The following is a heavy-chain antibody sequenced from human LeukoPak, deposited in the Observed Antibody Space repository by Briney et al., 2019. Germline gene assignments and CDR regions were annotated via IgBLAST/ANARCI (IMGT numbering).Heavy chain of an antibody. CDR3: ARGLSLAVAMDV. CDR1: GYTFTSYG. Sequence: ASVKVSCKASGYTFTSYGISWVRQAPGQGLEWMGIINPNNGSTTYAQKFQGRVTMTRDTSTSTAYMELSSLRSEDTAVYYCARGLSLAVAMDVWGKGTTVTISS. D-gene: IGHD6-19*01. J-gene: IGHJ6*04. V-gene: IGHV1-18*01. CDR2: INPNNGST.